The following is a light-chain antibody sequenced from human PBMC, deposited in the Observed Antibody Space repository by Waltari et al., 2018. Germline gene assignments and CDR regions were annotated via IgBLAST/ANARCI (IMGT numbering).Light chain of an antibody. V-gene: IGLV2-8*01. Sequence: QSALTQLPSASGSPGQSVTLSCSGTSTDLTTYNYVSWYQHHPGRVPKLLIYEVSKRPSWVPARFSGSKSGNTASLTVSGLQTEDEAVYYCSSYAGRDNLLFGGGTKLTVL. CDR3: SSYAGRDNLL. J-gene: IGLJ2*01. CDR2: EVS. CDR1: STDLTTYNY.